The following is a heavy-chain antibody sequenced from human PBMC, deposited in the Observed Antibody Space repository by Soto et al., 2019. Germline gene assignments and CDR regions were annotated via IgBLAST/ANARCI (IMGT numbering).Heavy chain of an antibody. CDR1: GGSFSGYY. Sequence: PSETLSLTGAVYGGSFSGYYWSWIRQPPGKVLEWIGEINHSGSTNYNPSLKSRVTISVDTSKNQFSLKLSSVTAADTAVYYCARGLIEQQLVREGNWFDPWGQGTLVTVSS. D-gene: IGHD6-13*01. CDR3: ARGLIEQQLVREGNWFDP. J-gene: IGHJ5*02. CDR2: INHSGST. V-gene: IGHV4-34*01.